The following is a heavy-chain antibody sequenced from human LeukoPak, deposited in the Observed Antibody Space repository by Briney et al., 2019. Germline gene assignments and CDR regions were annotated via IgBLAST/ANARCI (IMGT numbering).Heavy chain of an antibody. J-gene: IGHJ4*02. V-gene: IGHV3-7*01. CDR1: GFTFSTYG. CDR2: IKLDGSEK. CDR3: ARELALTMIRGVFDS. Sequence: GGTLRLSCAASGFTFSTYGMSWVRQAPGKGLEWVANIKLDGSEKYFVDSVKGRFTISRDNAKNSLYLQMNSLRADDTAVYYCARELALTMIRGVFDSWGQGTLVTVSS. D-gene: IGHD3-10*01.